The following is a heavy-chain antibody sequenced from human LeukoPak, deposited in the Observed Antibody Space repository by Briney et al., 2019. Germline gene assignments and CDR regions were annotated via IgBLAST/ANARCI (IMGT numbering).Heavy chain of an antibody. CDR3: ARELSGFKWFDP. CDR1: GGTFSSYA. D-gene: IGHD3-16*02. Sequence: ASVKVSCKASGGTFSSYAISWVRQAPGQGLEWMGGIIPIFGTADYAQKFQGRVTITADESTSTAYMELSSLRSEDTAVYYCARELSGFKWFDPWGQGTLVTVSS. V-gene: IGHV1-69*13. J-gene: IGHJ5*02. CDR2: IIPIFGTA.